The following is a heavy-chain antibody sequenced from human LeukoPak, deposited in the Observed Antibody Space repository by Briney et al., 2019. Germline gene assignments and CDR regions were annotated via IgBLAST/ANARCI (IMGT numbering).Heavy chain of an antibody. CDR1: GFTFSTYS. J-gene: IGHJ4*02. Sequence: GGSLRLSCVASGFTFSTYSMNWVRQAPGKGLEWVSYISSTSNTIYYADSVKGRFTISRDNGKNSLYLQMNSLRAEDTAVYYCARGITMINYWGQGTLVTVSS. V-gene: IGHV3-48*01. CDR2: ISSTSNTI. CDR3: ARGITMINY. D-gene: IGHD3-22*01.